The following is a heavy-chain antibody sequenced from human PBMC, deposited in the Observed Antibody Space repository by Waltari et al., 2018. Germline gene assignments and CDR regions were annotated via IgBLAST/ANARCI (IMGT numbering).Heavy chain of an antibody. CDR2: IIPIFGTA. J-gene: IGHJ4*02. CDR3: AVLIEGLRLGELIYYFDY. V-gene: IGHV1-69*01. Sequence: QVQLVQSGAEVKKPGSSVKVSCKASGGTFSNYAISWVRQAPGQGLEWMGGIIPIFGTANYAQKFQGRVTITADESTSTAYMELSSLRSEDTAVYYCAVLIEGLRLGELIYYFDYWGQGTLVTVSS. CDR1: GGTFSNYA. D-gene: IGHD3-16*01.